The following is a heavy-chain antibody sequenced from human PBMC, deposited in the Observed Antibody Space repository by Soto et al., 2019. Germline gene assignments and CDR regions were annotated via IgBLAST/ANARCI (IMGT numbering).Heavy chain of an antibody. CDR2: ISYDGTNK. CDR3: AKDGTRCSGGSCYGLDV. Sequence: GGSLRLSCAASGFTFSSYGMHWVRQAPGKGLEWVVVISYDGTNKYYADSVKGRFTISRDNSENSLSLQMNSLRAEDTAVYYCAKDGTRCSGGSCYGLDVWGQGTMVTVSS. V-gene: IGHV3-30*18. D-gene: IGHD2-15*01. CDR1: GFTFSSYG. J-gene: IGHJ6*02.